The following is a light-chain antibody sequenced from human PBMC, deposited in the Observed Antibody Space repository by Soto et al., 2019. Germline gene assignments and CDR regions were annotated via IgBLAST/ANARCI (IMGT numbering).Light chain of an antibody. Sequence: EIVLTQSPGTLSLSPGERATLSCRASQTISSSFLAWYQQKPGQAPRLLIYRASRRAPGIPDRFSGSGSWTDFTLTISRLEPEDFAVYYCHQFGSSPLDTFGPGPKVELK. CDR3: HQFGSSPLDT. CDR2: RAS. CDR1: QTISSSF. V-gene: IGKV3-20*01. J-gene: IGKJ3*01.